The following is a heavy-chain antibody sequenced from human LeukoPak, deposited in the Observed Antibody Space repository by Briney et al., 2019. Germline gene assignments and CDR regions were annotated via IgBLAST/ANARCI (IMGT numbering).Heavy chain of an antibody. V-gene: IGHV4-39*02. D-gene: IGHD3-22*01. J-gene: IGHJ4*02. CDR3: ARVLGYDSSGYYLSVGGIFDY. CDR2: IYYSVGT. CDR1: GGSFSSDSYY. Sequence: SETLSLTCSVSGGSFSSDSYYWGWVRQPPGKGLEWIASIYYSVGTYYNSSLKSRVTISVDTSKNHFSLKLSSVTAADTAVYYCARVLGYDSSGYYLSVGGIFDYWGQGSLVTVSS.